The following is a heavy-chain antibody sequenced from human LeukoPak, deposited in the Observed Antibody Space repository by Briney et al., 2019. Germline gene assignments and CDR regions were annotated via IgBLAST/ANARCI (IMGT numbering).Heavy chain of an antibody. D-gene: IGHD3-22*01. CDR3: VLLITMTPLWAFDI. CDR1: GFTFSNAW. J-gene: IGHJ3*02. V-gene: IGHV3-15*01. Sequence: GGSLRLSCAASGFTFSNAWMSWVRQAPGKGLEWVGRIKSKTDGGTTDYAAPVKGRFTISRDDSKNTLYLQMNSLKTEDTAVYYCVLLITMTPLWAFDIWGQGTMVTVSS. CDR2: IKSKTDGGTT.